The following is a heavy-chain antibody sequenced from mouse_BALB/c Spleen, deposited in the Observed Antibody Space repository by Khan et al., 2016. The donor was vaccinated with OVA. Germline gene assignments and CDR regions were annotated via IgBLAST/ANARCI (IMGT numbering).Heavy chain of an antibody. CDR3: ARNKRIVATYFDY. J-gene: IGHJ2*01. CDR1: GYTFTSYW. CDR2: TNPTNGRT. Sequence: VQLQQSGAELVKAGASVKMSCKASGYTFTSYWMHWVKQRLGQGLEWFAETNPTNGRTYYNEKFKSKATLTVDKSSSTAYMLLSGPTFEDAAVDDCARNKRIVATYFDYWGQGTTLTVSS. V-gene: IGHV1S81*02. D-gene: IGHD1-1*01.